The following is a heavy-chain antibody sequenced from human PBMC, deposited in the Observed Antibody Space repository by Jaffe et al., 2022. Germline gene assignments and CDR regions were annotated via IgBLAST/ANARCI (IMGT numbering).Heavy chain of an antibody. CDR3: ARGLIGGYSSSWYVSGGFDY. CDR1: GFTFSSYE. J-gene: IGHJ4*02. CDR2: ISSSGSTI. V-gene: IGHV3-48*03. D-gene: IGHD6-13*01. Sequence: EVQLVESGGGLVQPGGSLRLSCAASGFTFSSYEMNWVRQAPGKGLEWVSYISSSGSTIYYADSVKGRFTISRDNAKNSLYLQMNSLRAEDTAVYYCARGLIGGYSSSWYVSGGFDYWGQGTLVTVSS.